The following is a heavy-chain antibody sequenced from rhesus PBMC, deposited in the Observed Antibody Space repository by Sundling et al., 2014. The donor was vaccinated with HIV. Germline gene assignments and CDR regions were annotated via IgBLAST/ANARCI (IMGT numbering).Heavy chain of an antibody. J-gene: IGHJ6*01. Sequence: QVQLVQSGTDVKKPGASVKVSCKASGFTFGSYGINWVRQAPGQGLEWMGMIMPLDGTTNYAEKFQGRVTITADMSTKTAYMEVNSLRSEDTAVYYCARGRYDYGLDSWGQGVGRHRLL. CDR3: ARGRYDYGLDS. V-gene: IGHV1-198*02. CDR2: IMPLDGTT. CDR1: GFTFGSYG. D-gene: IGHD3-40*01.